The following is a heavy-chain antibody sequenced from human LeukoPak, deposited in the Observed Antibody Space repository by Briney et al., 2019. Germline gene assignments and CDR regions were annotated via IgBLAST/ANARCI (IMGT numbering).Heavy chain of an antibody. CDR2: IKQDGSDK. CDR3: ARKTVVGSYFDY. CDR1: GFTFSNYW. V-gene: IGHV3-7*03. Sequence: GGSLRLSCAASGFTFSNYWMSWVRQAPGKGLEWVGNIKQDGSDKYHVDSVKGRFTISRDNAKNSLYLQMNSLRAEDTAVYYCARKTVVGSYFDYWGQGTPVTVSS. D-gene: IGHD4-23*01. J-gene: IGHJ4*02.